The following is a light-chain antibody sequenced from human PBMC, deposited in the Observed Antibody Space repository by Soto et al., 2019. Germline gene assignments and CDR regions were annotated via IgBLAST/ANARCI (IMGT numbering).Light chain of an antibody. Sequence: DIQMTQSPSSLSASVGDRVTITCRASQSITGYLNWYQQKPGKAPKLLIYAASSLQSGAPSRFSARASGTNFTRTTSSRKRDLFATYFCEQSLGIPYTFGQGTRLETK. V-gene: IGKV1-39*01. J-gene: IGKJ2*01. CDR2: AAS. CDR1: QSITGY. CDR3: EQSLGIPYT.